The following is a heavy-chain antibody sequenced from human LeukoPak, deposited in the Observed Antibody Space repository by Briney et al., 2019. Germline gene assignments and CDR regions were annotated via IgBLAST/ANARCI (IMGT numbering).Heavy chain of an antibody. J-gene: IGHJ4*02. V-gene: IGHV1-18*04. CDR3: ARDQDSSSWYDY. CDR2: ISAYNGNT. D-gene: IGHD6-13*01. Sequence: ASVEVSCKASGYTFTGYYMHWVRQAPGQGLEWMGWISAYNGNTNYAQKLQGRVTMTTDTSTSTAYMELRSLRSDDTAVYYCARDQDSSSWYDYWGQGTLVTVSS. CDR1: GYTFTGYY.